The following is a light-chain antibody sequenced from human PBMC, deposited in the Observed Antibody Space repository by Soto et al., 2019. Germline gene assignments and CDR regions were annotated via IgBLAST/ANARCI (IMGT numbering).Light chain of an antibody. V-gene: IGLV2-14*01. CDR3: SSFTSSTVYV. CDR1: SSDVGTYNY. Sequence: QAASVSGSPGQSVTISCTGTSSDVGTYNYVSWYQQHPGKAPKLIIYEVSDRPSGVSNRFSGSKSGNTASLTISGLQSEDEADYYCSSFTSSTVYVFGTGTKLTVL. CDR2: EVS. J-gene: IGLJ1*01.